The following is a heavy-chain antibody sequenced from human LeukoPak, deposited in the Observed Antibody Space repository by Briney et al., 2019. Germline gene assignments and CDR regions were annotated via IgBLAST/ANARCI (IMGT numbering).Heavy chain of an antibody. CDR2: IYDGGST. J-gene: IGHJ6*02. D-gene: IGHD1-1*01. V-gene: IGHV3-66*01. Sequence: GGTLRLSFAASRFTDRSHYISRGRESTSKELELVSVIYDGGSTYYADCVKGRFTISRDNSKNTLYLQMNSLSAEDTAVYYCAKGYGYYYYGMDVWGQWTTVTVSS. CDR1: RFTDRSHY. CDR3: AKGYGYYYYGMDV.